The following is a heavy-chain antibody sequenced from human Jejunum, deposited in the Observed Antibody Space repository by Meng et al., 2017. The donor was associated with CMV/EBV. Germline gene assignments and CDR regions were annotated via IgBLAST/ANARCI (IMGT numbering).Heavy chain of an antibody. CDR3: ARSPPISRWDD. V-gene: IGHV3-21*01. J-gene: IGHJ4*02. CDR1: GFTFSSYC. CDR2: ISSDSNFI. D-gene: IGHD6-13*01. Sequence: EVQLEGAGGGLVMSAGARRVCSAASGFTFSSYCMNGVRQAPGEGLEWVASISSDSNFIYYADSLQGRFTISRDNAKNSLYLQMNSLRAEDTAVYSCARSPPISRWDDWGQGTLVTVSS.